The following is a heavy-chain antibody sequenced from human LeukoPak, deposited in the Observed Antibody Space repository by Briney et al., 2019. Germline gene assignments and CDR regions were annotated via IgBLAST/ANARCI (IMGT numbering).Heavy chain of an antibody. Sequence: SETLSLTCTVSGVSISSSSYYWGWIRQPPGKGLEWIEGIYYTGRTSYNPSLKSRVTISEDTSKNQFSLKLSSVTAADTAIYYCARHLRSPVGATGSVDYWGQGTLVTVSS. V-gene: IGHV4-39*01. CDR1: GVSISSSSYY. D-gene: IGHD1-26*01. CDR3: ARHLRSPVGATGSVDY. CDR2: IYYTGRT. J-gene: IGHJ4*02.